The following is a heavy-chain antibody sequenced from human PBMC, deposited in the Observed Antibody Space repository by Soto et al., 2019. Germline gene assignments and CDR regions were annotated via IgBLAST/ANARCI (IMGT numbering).Heavy chain of an antibody. CDR1: GFSVSSHH. V-gene: IGHV3-53*01. D-gene: IGHD1-1*01. Sequence: PVGSLRLSCAASGFSVSSHHMSWVRQAPGKGLEWVSVMYSGSSTYYADPVKGRCTISRDNSKNMVYLQMDNLRADDTAVYYCARDGRDGFPLDYWGQGTLVTVSS. CDR3: ARDGRDGFPLDY. J-gene: IGHJ4*02. CDR2: MYSGSST.